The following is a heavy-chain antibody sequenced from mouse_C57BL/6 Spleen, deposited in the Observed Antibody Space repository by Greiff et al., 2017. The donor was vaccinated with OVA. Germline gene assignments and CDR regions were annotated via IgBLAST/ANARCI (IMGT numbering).Heavy chain of an antibody. CDR3: AIDYGSSYGGYFDV. V-gene: IGHV1-74*01. J-gene: IGHJ1*03. Sequence: VQLQQPGAELVKPGASVKVSCKASGYTFTSYWMHWVKQRPGQGLEWIGRIHPSDSDTNYNQKFKGKATLTVDKSSSTAYMQLSSLTSEDSAVDYCAIDYGSSYGGYFDVWGTGTTVTVSS. CDR1: GYTFTSYW. D-gene: IGHD1-1*01. CDR2: IHPSDSDT.